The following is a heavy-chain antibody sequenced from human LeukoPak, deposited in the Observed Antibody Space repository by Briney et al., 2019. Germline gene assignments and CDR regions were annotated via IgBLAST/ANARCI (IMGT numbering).Heavy chain of an antibody. J-gene: IGHJ5*02. CDR1: GGSISSSSYY. CDR3: ARVVVVPANWFDP. CDR2: IYYSGST. Sequence: PSETLSLTCTVSGGSISSSSYYWGWIRQPPGKGLEWIGSIYYSGSTYYNPSLKSRVTISVDTSKNQFSLKLSSVTAADTAVYYCARVVVVPANWFDPWGQGTLVTVSS. V-gene: IGHV4-39*07. D-gene: IGHD2-2*01.